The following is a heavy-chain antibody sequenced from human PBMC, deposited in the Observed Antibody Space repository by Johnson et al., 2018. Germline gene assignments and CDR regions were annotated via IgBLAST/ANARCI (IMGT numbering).Heavy chain of an antibody. CDR1: GGTFSSYA. Sequence: QVQLVQSGAEVKKXGSSVKVSCKASGGTFSSYAISWVRQAPGQGLEWMGGIIPIFGTANYAQKFQGRVTITMDTSATTAHMELSSLRSEDTAVYFCARGNMKVVNYWGQGTLVTVSS. V-gene: IGHV1-69*05. J-gene: IGHJ4*02. D-gene: IGHD3-22*01. CDR2: IIPIFGTA. CDR3: ARGNMKVVNY.